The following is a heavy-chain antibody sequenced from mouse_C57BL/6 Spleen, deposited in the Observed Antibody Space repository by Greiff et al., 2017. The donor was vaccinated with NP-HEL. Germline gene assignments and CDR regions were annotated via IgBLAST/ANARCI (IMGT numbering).Heavy chain of an antibody. J-gene: IGHJ2*01. D-gene: IGHD2-2*01. Sequence: VQLQQSGPELVKPGASVKISCKASGYAFSSSWMNWVKQRPGKGLEWIGRIYPGDGDTNYNGKFKGKATLTADKSSSTAYMQLSSLTAEDSAVYFCARWGYPYWGQGTTLTVSS. V-gene: IGHV1-82*01. CDR1: GYAFSSSW. CDR3: ARWGYPY. CDR2: IYPGDGDT.